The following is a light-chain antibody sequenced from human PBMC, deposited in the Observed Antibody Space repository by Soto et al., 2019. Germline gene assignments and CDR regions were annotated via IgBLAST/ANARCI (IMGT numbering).Light chain of an antibody. CDR1: QNIYNW. CDR2: DAS. J-gene: IGKJ5*01. CDR3: QQYNSYSYT. Sequence: DIQMTQSRPTLSASEGDRVTITCRASQNIYNWLAWYQQKPGKAPELLIYDASSLESGVPSRFSGSGSGTEFTLTINSLQPDDFATYYCQQYNSYSYTFGQGTRLEIK. V-gene: IGKV1-5*01.